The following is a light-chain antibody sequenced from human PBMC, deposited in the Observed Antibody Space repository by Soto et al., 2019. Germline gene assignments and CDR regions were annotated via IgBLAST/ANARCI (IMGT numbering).Light chain of an antibody. V-gene: IGLV2-23*01. CDR2: EGT. CDR1: ISDVGSYNL. J-gene: IGLJ2*01. Sequence: QSALTQPASVSGSPGQSITISCTGTISDVGSYNLVSWYQQHPGKAPKLIIYEGTKWPSGVSHRFSASKSGNTASLTISGLQAEDEADYYCCSYAGGTVGFGGGTKVTVL. CDR3: CSYAGGTVG.